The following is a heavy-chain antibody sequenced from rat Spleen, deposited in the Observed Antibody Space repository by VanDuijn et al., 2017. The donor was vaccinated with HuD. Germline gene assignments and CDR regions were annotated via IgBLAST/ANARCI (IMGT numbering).Heavy chain of an antibody. J-gene: IGHJ2*01. CDR2: IWGDGST. CDR3: ARDRTGPFDY. D-gene: IGHD4-2*01. V-gene: IGHV2-77*01. Sequence: QVQMKETGPGLVQRTQTLSVTCTVSGFSLTSYAVHWVRQAPGRGLEWMGMIWGDGSTNYNSALKSRLSISRDTSKSQVFLKMNSLQTEDTATYFCARDRTGPFDYWGQGVMVTVSS. CDR1: GFSLTSYA.